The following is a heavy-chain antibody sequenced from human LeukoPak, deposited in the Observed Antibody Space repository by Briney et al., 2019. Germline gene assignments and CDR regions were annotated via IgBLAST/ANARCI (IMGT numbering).Heavy chain of an antibody. CDR2: IYPGDSDT. Sequence: GESLKISCKGSGYSFTSYWIGWVRQMPGKGLEWVGIIYPGDSDTRYSPSFQGQVTISADKSISTAYLQWSSLKASDTAMYYCARYGELPPSYYYYYMDVWGKGTTVTVSS. CDR1: GYSFTSYW. CDR3: ARYGELPPSYYYYYMDV. D-gene: IGHD4/OR15-4a*01. V-gene: IGHV5-51*01. J-gene: IGHJ6*03.